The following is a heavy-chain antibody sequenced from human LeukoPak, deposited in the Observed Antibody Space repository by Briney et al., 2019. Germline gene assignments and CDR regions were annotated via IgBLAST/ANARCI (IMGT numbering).Heavy chain of an antibody. CDR2: IYYSGST. Sequence: SETLSLTCTVSGVSISSGGYYWSWIRQHPGKGLVWIGYIYYSGSTYYNPSLKSRLTISVDTSKNQFSLKLTSVTAADTAVYYCARRISSNWIFDYWGQGTLVTVSS. J-gene: IGHJ4*02. CDR1: GVSISSGGYY. D-gene: IGHD6-13*01. CDR3: ARRISSNWIFDY. V-gene: IGHV4-31*03.